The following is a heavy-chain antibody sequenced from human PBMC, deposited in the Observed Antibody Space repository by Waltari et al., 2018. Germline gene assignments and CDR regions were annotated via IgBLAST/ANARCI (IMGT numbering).Heavy chain of an antibody. Sequence: QVQLQESGPGLVKPSQTLSLTCTVSGGSISSGGYYWSWIRPHPGKGLEWIGYIYYSGSSYYNPSLKSRVTIAVDTSKNQFSLKLSSVTAADTAVYYCARDSTYYDFWSGSDYYYYMDVWGKGTTVTVSS. CDR2: IYYSGSS. D-gene: IGHD3-3*01. CDR3: ARDSTYYDFWSGSDYYYYMDV. J-gene: IGHJ6*03. CDR1: GGSISSGGYY. V-gene: IGHV4-31*03.